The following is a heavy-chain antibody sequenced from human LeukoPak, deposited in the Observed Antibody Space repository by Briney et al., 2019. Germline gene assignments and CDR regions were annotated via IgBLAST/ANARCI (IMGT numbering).Heavy chain of an antibody. CDR1: GFTFDDFA. CDR3: AKNYYGSATYYKPFDS. CDR2: ISGDGGTT. J-gene: IGHJ4*02. D-gene: IGHD3-10*01. V-gene: IGHV3-43*02. Sequence: PGVSLRLSCAASGFTFDDFAMHWVRQAPGKGLEWVSLISGDGGTTYYADSVKGRFTISRDNSKNSLYLQINRLRPEDTAFYYCAKNYYGSATYYKPFDSWGLGTLVTVSS.